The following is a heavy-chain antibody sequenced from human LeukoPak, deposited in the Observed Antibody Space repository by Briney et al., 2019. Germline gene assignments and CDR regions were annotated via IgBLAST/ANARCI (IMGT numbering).Heavy chain of an antibody. CDR2: IKQDGSEK. Sequence: GGSLRLSCAASGFTFSSYWMSWVRQAPGKGLEWVANIKQDGSEKYYVDSVKGRFTISRDDSRSTLYLQMNRLRTEDTAVYYCARTNDLVYWYFDVWGRGTLVTVSS. V-gene: IGHV3-7*01. CDR3: ARTNDLVYWYFDV. D-gene: IGHD1-1*01. J-gene: IGHJ2*01. CDR1: GFTFSSYW.